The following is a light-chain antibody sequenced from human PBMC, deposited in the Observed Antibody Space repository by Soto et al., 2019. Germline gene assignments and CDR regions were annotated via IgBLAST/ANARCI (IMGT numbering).Light chain of an antibody. CDR2: GAS. J-gene: IGKJ5*01. CDR3: QQYGSSPRN. CDR1: QSVSSSH. Sequence: EIVLTQSPGTLSLSPGERATLSCRASQSVSSSHLAWYQQKPGQAPRLLIYGASSRATGIPDRFSGSGSGADFTLTISRLEPEDFAVYYCQQYGSSPRNFGQGTRLEIK. V-gene: IGKV3-20*01.